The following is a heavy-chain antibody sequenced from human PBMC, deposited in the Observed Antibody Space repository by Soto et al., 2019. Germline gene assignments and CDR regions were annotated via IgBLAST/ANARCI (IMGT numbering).Heavy chain of an antibody. CDR2: IYYSGRT. J-gene: IGHJ3*02. V-gene: IGHV4-59*01. CDR3: ARGKDYYGSGPLGAFDI. CDR1: GGSISSYC. D-gene: IGHD3-10*01. Sequence: QVQLQESGPGLVKPSETLSLTCTVSGGSISSYCWSWIRQPPGKGLEWIGYIYYSGRTNYNPSLRSRVTIAVDTSKNQCSLKLSSVTAADTAAYYGARGKDYYGSGPLGAFDIWGRGTMVTVSS.